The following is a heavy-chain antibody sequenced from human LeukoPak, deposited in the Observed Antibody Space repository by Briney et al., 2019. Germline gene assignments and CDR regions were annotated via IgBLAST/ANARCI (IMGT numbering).Heavy chain of an antibody. V-gene: IGHV4-38-2*02. CDR2: INHSGST. J-gene: IGHJ4*02. Sequence: SETLSLTCTVSGYSITSGYYWGWIRQPPGKGLEWIGEINHSGSTNYNPSLKSRVTISVDTSKNQFSLKLSSVTAADTAVYYCARSPVVVVVFDYWGQGTLVTVSS. CDR1: GYSITSGYY. D-gene: IGHD2-15*01. CDR3: ARSPVVVVVFDY.